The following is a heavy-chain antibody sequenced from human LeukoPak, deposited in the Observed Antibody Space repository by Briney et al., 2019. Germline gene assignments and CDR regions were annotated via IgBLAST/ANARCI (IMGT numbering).Heavy chain of an antibody. V-gene: IGHV4-59*01. J-gene: IGHJ3*02. CDR2: IYYSGST. D-gene: IGHD2-21*01. CDR3: ARLGVVDAFDI. Sequence: SETLSLTCTVSGDSINSYYWSWIRQTPGKGLEWIGYIYYSGSTNYNPSLKSRVTISVDTSKNQFSLKLSSVTAADTAVYYCARLGVVDAFDIWGQGTMVTVSS. CDR1: GDSINSYY.